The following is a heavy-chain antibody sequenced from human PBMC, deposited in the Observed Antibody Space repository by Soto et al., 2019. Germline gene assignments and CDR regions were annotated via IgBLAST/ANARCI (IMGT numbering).Heavy chain of an antibody. V-gene: IGHV4-30-2*01. CDR2: IYHSGST. CDR1: GGSISWGGYS. CDR3: ASAGGLGAVAAAY. D-gene: IGHD6-19*01. J-gene: IGHJ4*02. Sequence: QLQLQESGSGLVKPSQTLSLTCAVSGGSISWGGYSWGWIRQPPGKGLELIGYIYHSGSTYYNPSHKSRSAISVDRPTNQLALKLRSGTAADPAVYYCASAGGLGAVAAAYWGQGPLVTVSS.